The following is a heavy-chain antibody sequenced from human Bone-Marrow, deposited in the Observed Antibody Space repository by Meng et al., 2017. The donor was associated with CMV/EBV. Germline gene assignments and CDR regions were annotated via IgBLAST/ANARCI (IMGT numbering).Heavy chain of an antibody. D-gene: IGHD3-3*01. Sequence: SVKVSCKASGGTFSSYAISWVRQAPGQGLEWMGGIIPIFGTANYAQKFQGRVTITTDESTSTAYMELSSLGSEDTGVYYCARGTNFGVVIGCGMDVWGQGTTVTVSS. J-gene: IGHJ6*02. V-gene: IGHV1-69*05. CDR1: GGTFSSYA. CDR3: ARGTNFGVVIGCGMDV. CDR2: IIPIFGTA.